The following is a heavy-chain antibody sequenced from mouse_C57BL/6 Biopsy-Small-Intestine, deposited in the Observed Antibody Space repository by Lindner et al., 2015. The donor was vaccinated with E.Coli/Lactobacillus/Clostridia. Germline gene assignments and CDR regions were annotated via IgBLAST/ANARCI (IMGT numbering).Heavy chain of an antibody. Sequence: SVKVSCKASGYTFTGYYMHWVRQAPGQGLEWMGWINPNSGGTNYAQKFQGRVTMTRDTSISTAYMELIRLRSDDTAVYYCAKHRYFGVLIQHAFDIWGQGTMVTVSS. V-gene: IGHV1-72*04. J-gene: IGHJ3*01. CDR1: GYTFTGYY. CDR3: AKHRYFGVLIQHAFDI. CDR2: INPNSGGT. D-gene: IGHD6-1*01.